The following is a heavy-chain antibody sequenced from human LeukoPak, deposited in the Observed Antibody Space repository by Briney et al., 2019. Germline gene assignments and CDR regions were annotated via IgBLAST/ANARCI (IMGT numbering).Heavy chain of an antibody. D-gene: IGHD6-19*01. CDR2: IYPSDSYT. J-gene: IGHJ4*02. Sequence: WESLRISCKGSGYSFTSYWISWVRQMPGKGLEWMGRIYPSDSYTNYSPSFQGHVTISADKSISTAYLQWSSLKASDTAMYYCARQGILAVAGRVNLDYWGQGTLVTVSS. V-gene: IGHV5-10-1*01. CDR3: ARQGILAVAGRVNLDY. CDR1: GYSFTSYW.